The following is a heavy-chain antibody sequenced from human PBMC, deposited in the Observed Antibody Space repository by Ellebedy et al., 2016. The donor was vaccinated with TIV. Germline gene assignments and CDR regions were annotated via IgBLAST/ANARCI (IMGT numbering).Heavy chain of an antibody. J-gene: IGHJ3*02. D-gene: IGHD2-8*01. V-gene: IGHV1-18*01. Sequence: AASVKVSCKASGYTFTRYGITWARQAPGQGLEWMGWISAYTGNTNYAQNLKGRVTMTTDTSTNTAYMELRSLISDDTAVYYCARMVFTQAFDIWGQGTMVTVSS. CDR3: ARMVFTQAFDI. CDR1: GYTFTRYG. CDR2: ISAYTGNT.